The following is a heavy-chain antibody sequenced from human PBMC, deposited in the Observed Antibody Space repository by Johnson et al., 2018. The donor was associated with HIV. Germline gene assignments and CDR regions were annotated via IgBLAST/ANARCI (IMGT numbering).Heavy chain of an antibody. CDR1: GFTVSSNY. V-gene: IGHV3-66*02. D-gene: IGHD6-19*01. CDR2: LYSGGST. Sequence: VQLVESGGGLVQPGGSLRLSCAASGFTVSSNYMSWVRQAPGKGLEWVSVLYSGGSTYYADSVKGRFTISRDNSKNTLYLQMNNLRTEDTAVFYCARARAGAFDIWGQGTMVTVSS. CDR3: ARARAGAFDI. J-gene: IGHJ3*02.